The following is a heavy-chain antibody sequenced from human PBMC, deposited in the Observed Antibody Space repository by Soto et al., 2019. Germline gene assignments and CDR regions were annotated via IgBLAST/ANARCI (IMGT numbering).Heavy chain of an antibody. CDR3: ARDPTGGYFHYDY. Sequence: LRLSCAASGFSLRDYGMHWVRQAPGKGLEYVAAVSDDGSEQYYADFVRGRFTISRDNSKNTVYLQLDSLTTGDTAVYYCARDPTGGYFHYDYWGQGALVTVSS. CDR2: VSDDGSEQ. V-gene: IGHV3-30*17. D-gene: IGHD1-26*01. CDR1: GFSLRDYG. J-gene: IGHJ4*02.